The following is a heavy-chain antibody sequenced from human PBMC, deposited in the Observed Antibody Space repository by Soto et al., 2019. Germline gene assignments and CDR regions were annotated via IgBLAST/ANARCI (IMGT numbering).Heavy chain of an antibody. D-gene: IGHD3-22*01. V-gene: IGHV3-74*01. CDR3: ARDPYPYYYDSSGYYSPLPDD. J-gene: IGHJ4*02. CDR2: INSDGSST. CDR1: GFTFSSYW. Sequence: GGSLRLSCAASGFTFSSYWMHWVRQAPGKGLVWVSRINSDGSSTSYADSVKGRFTISRDNAKNTLYLQMNSLRAEDTAVYYCARDPYPYYYDSSGYYSPLPDDWGQGTLVTVSS.